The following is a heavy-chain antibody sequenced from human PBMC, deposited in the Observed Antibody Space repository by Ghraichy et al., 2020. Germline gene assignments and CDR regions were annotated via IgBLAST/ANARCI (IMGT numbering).Heavy chain of an antibody. CDR1: GYTFTSYW. D-gene: IGHD2-2*01. Sequence: GESLNISCKGSGYTFTSYWIGWVRQMPGKGLEWVGIIYPGDSDTRYTPSFQGQVTISADKSISTPYLQWSSLKASDTAIYYCARRRYDAYYFDYWGQGTLVTVSS. CDR3: ARRRYDAYYFDY. V-gene: IGHV5-51*01. CDR2: IYPGDSDT. J-gene: IGHJ4*02.